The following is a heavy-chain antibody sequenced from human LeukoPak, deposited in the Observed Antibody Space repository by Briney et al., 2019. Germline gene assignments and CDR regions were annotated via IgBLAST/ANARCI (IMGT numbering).Heavy chain of an antibody. J-gene: IGHJ3*02. D-gene: IGHD2/OR15-2a*01. V-gene: IGHV1-46*01. Sequence: ASVTVSCKTSGYIFTSYYIHWVRQAPGQGPEWMGIINPSGGSTNYAQKFQGRVTMTRDTSTSTVYMELSSLRSEDTALYYCARGDHVRIYTQSHFDIWGQGTMVTVSS. CDR1: GYIFTSYY. CDR2: INPSGGST. CDR3: ARGDHVRIYTQSHFDI.